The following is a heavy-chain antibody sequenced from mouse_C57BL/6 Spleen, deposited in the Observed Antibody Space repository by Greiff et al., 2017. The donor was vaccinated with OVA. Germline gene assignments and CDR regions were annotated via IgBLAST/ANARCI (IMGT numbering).Heavy chain of an antibody. D-gene: IGHD6-1*01. CDR3: ARSHSPLYYFDD. J-gene: IGHJ2*01. Sequence: QVQLQQSGPELVKPGASVKISCKASGYAFSSSWMTWVKQRPGKGLEWIGRIYPGDGDTNYNGKFKGKATLTADKSSSTAYMQLSSLTSEDSAVYFCARSHSPLYYFDDWGQGTTLTVSS. CDR2: IYPGDGDT. CDR1: GYAFSSSW. V-gene: IGHV1-82*01.